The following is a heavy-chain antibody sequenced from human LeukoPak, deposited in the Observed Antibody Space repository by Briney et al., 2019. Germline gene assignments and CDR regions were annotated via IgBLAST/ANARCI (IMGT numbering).Heavy chain of an antibody. J-gene: IGHJ5*02. CDR3: VRLLYNSERVEWFGP. D-gene: IGHD3-10*01. CDR2: IHHSGIT. CDR1: VGSISSSVYY. V-gene: IGHV4-39*07. Sequence: PSETLSLTCTVSVGSISSSVYYWGWVRQPPGKGLEWIGSIHHSGITFYNPSLKSGVTISVETSKNQLSLKLSSVTAADTAVYYCVRLLYNSERVEWFGPWGQGTMVTVSS.